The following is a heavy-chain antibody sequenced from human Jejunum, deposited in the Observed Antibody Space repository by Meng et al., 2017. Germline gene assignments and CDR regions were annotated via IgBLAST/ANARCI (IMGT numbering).Heavy chain of an antibody. CDR2: ISYSGST. Sequence: QVQLQESGPGLVEPSETLSLTCTVSGGSLSPYYWSWIRQPPGKGLEWLGYISYSGSTNYSPSLKSRVTISVDKSKNQFSLKLSSVTAADTAVYYCARVGAILNTGEIDYWGQGTLVTVSS. V-gene: IGHV4-59*12. CDR3: ARVGAILNTGEIDY. J-gene: IGHJ4*02. D-gene: IGHD3-16*01. CDR1: GGSLSPYY.